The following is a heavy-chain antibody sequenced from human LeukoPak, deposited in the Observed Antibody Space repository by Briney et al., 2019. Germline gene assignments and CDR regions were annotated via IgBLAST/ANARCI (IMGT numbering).Heavy chain of an antibody. J-gene: IGHJ4*02. V-gene: IGHV1-8*01. D-gene: IGHD3-10*01. Sequence: ASVKVSCKASGYTFTSYDINWVRQATGQGLEWMGWMNPNSGNTGYAQKFQGRVTMTRNTSISTAYMELSSLRSEDTAVYYCARARSYYGSGSTPRGDDYWGQGTPVTVSS. CDR3: ARARSYYGSGSTPRGDDY. CDR1: GYTFTSYD. CDR2: MNPNSGNT.